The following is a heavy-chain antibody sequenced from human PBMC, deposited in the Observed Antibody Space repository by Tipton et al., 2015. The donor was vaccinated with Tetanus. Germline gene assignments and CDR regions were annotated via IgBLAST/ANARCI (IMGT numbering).Heavy chain of an antibody. V-gene: IGHV3-7*01. CDR1: GFTFSSYW. Sequence: GSLRLSCAASGFTFSSYWMSWVRQAPGKGLEWVANIKQDGSEKYYVDSVKGRFTISGDNAKNSLYLQMNSLRAEDTAVYYCARDLKVVITSYWYFDLWGRGTLVTVSS. D-gene: IGHD3-22*01. CDR2: IKQDGSEK. J-gene: IGHJ2*01. CDR3: ARDLKVVITSYWYFDL.